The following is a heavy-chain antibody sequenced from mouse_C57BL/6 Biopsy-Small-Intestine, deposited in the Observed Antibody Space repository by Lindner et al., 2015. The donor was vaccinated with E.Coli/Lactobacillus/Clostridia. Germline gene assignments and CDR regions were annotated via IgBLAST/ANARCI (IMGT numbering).Heavy chain of an antibody. CDR1: GFTFSDYG. Sequence: VQLQESGGGLVKPGGSLKLSCAASGFTFSDYGMHWVRQAPEKGLEWVAYISSGSSTIYYADTVKGRFTISRGNAKNTLFLQMTSLRSEDTAMYYCARWGELRLRGAMDYWGQGTSVTVSS. CDR2: ISSGSSTI. J-gene: IGHJ4*01. D-gene: IGHD3-2*02. CDR3: ARWGELRLRGAMDY. V-gene: IGHV5-17*01.